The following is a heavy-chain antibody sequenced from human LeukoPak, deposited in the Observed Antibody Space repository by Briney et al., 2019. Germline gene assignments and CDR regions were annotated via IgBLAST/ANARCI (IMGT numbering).Heavy chain of an antibody. CDR2: VSRFGGTT. CDR3: VKHVGSRWSNNRFDP. CDR1: GFTFDSYA. D-gene: IGHD6-13*01. J-gene: IGHJ5*02. V-gene: IGHV3-23*01. Sequence: GGSLRLSCAASGFTFDSYAMSWVRQAPGKGLEWVSAVSRFGGTTYYADSAKGRFTISRDNSNTAVYLQMNSLRVGDTALYYCVKHVGSRWSNNRFDPWGQGTLVTVS.